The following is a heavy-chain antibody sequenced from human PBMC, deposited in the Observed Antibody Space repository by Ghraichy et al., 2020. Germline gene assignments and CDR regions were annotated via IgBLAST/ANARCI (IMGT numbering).Heavy chain of an antibody. Sequence: TLSLTCAVSGGSISSGGYSWSWIRQPPGKGLEWIGYIYHSGSTYYNPSLKSRVTISVDRSKNQFSLKLSSVTAADTAVYYCARVGGTTGTSHFDYWGQGTLVTVSS. J-gene: IGHJ4*02. CDR1: GGSISSGGYS. CDR3: ARVGGTTGTSHFDY. D-gene: IGHD1-1*01. CDR2: IYHSGST. V-gene: IGHV4-30-2*01.